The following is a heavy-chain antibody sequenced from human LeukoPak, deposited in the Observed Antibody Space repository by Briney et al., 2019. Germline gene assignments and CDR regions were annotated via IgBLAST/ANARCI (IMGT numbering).Heavy chain of an antibody. D-gene: IGHD1-26*01. CDR1: GSSISSSYY. J-gene: IGHJ4*02. CDR2: ISHSGST. V-gene: IGHV4-38-2*02. Sequence: SETLSLTCTVSGSSISSSYYGAWIRQPPGKGLEWIATISHSGSTYYNPSLKSRVTISPDTSQNQHSLRLNSVTVADTAVYYCARVNTVIATFDYWGQGTPVTVSS. CDR3: ARVNTVIATFDY.